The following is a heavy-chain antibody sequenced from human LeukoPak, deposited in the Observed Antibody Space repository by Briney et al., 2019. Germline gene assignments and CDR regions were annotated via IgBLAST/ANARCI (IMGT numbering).Heavy chain of an antibody. V-gene: IGHV1-69*05. CDR2: IIPIFGTA. Sequence: SVKVSCKASGGTFSSYAISWVRQAPGQGLEWMGGIIPIFGTANYAQKFQGRVTITTDESTSTAYMELSSLRSEDTAVYYCARERAYCSSTSCYKGPLDYWGQGTLVTVSS. CDR3: ARERAYCSSTSCYKGPLDY. CDR1: GGTFSSYA. J-gene: IGHJ4*02. D-gene: IGHD2-2*02.